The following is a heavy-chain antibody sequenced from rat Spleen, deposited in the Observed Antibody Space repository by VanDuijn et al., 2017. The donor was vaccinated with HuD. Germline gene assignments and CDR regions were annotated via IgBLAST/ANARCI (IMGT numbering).Heavy chain of an antibody. CDR3: AREDYGGYMGY. V-gene: IGHV2-30*01. CDR1: GFSLTSYN. Sequence: QVQLKESGPGLVQPSQTLSLTCTVSGFSLTSYNVHWVRQPTGKGLEWMGVIWTGGSTDYNSALKSRLSISRDTSKSQVFLKMNSLQTEDIATYYCAREDYGGYMGYWGQGVMVTVSS. J-gene: IGHJ2*01. CDR2: IWTGGST. D-gene: IGHD1-11*01.